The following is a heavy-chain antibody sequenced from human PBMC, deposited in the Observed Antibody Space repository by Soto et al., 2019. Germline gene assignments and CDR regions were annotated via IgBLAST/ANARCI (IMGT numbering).Heavy chain of an antibody. V-gene: IGHV4-34*01. CDR3: AKYRGTPGASDP. CDR1: GGSLSDYY. D-gene: IGHD1-26*01. CDR2: INHRGTA. J-gene: IGHJ5*02. Sequence: SETLSLTCAVYGGSLSDYYWNWLRQPPGKGLEWIGEINHRGTASYNPSLKSRVDISVDTALTQFSLKLRSVTAADTAIYYCAKYRGTPGASDPGGPGTGVTVPS.